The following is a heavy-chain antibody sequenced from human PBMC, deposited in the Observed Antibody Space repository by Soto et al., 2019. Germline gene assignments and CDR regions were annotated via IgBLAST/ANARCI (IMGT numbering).Heavy chain of an antibody. J-gene: IGHJ4*02. Sequence: GGSLRLSCAASGFTFSSYAMHWVRQAPGKGLEWVALISYDGSDKDYADSVKGRFTISRDNSKNTLHLQMNRLRAEDTAVYCCAKGSHYDILTAYHAFDYWGQGTLVTVSS. CDR3: AKGSHYDILTAYHAFDY. D-gene: IGHD3-9*01. CDR1: GFTFSSYA. V-gene: IGHV3-30-3*01. CDR2: ISYDGSDK.